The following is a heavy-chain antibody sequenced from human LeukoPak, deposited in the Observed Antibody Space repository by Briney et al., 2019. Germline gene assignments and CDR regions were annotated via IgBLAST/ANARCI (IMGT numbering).Heavy chain of an antibody. CDR1: GFTFMSYA. Sequence: PGGSLRLSCAASGFTFMSYAMTWVRQAPGKGLEWVALIWYDGSNKYYADSVKGRFTISRDNYKNTLYLQMNSLRAEDTAVYYCARDQGCTSTNCYSLFFHYWGQGTLVTVSS. CDR2: IWYDGSNK. V-gene: IGHV3-33*08. J-gene: IGHJ4*02. CDR3: ARDQGCTSTNCYSLFFHY. D-gene: IGHD2-2*01.